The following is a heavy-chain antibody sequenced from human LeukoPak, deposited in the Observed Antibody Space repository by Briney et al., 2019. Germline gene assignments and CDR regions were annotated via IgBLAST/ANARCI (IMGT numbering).Heavy chain of an antibody. D-gene: IGHD3-10*01. Sequence: GRSLRLSCAASGFTFSSYAMHWVRQAPGKGLEWVAVISYDGSNKYYADSVKGRFTISRDNSKNTLYLQMDSLRTDDTAMYYCARDFGITWAQYYFDYWGQGTLVTVSS. CDR1: GFTFSSYA. J-gene: IGHJ4*02. V-gene: IGHV3-30*04. CDR3: ARDFGITWAQYYFDY. CDR2: ISYDGSNK.